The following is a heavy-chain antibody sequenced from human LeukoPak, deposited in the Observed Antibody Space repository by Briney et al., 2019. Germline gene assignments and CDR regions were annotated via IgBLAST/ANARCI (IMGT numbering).Heavy chain of an antibody. CDR1: GYSFTSYW. CDR3: ARLDVEMATTSGSAFDI. CDR2: IYPGDSDT. D-gene: IGHD5-24*01. V-gene: IGHV5-51*01. Sequence: GESLKISCKGSGYSFTSYWIGWVRQMPGKGLDWMGIIYPGDSDTRYSPSFQGQVTISADKSISTAYLQWSGLKASDTAMYYCARLDVEMATTSGSAFDIWGQGTMVTVSS. J-gene: IGHJ3*02.